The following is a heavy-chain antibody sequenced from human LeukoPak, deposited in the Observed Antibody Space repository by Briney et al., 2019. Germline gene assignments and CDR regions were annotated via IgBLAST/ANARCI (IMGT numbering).Heavy chain of an antibody. J-gene: IGHJ5*02. CDR3: ARDVGGSWNDDSEWFDP. D-gene: IGHD1-1*01. CDR1: GYTFTNYY. V-gene: IGHV1-2*06. Sequence: ASEKVSCKASGYTFTNYYIHWVRQAPRQGLEWMGRINPNSGGANYSQKVQRRVTMNRDTSITTAYMELTSLRADDTAVYYCARDVGGSWNDDSEWFDPWGQGTLVTVSS. CDR2: INPNSGGA.